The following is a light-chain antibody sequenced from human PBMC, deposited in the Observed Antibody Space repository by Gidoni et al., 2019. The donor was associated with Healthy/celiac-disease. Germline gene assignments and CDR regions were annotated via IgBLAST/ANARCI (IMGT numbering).Light chain of an antibody. CDR3: QQYYSTPQT. V-gene: IGKV4-1*01. Sequence: DIVMTQSPDSLAVSLGERATINCKSSQSVLYSSNNKNYLAWYQQKPGQPPKLLIYWASTRESGVPDLFSGSGSGTDFTLTISSLQAEDVAVYYCQQYYSTPQTFXXXTKLEIK. J-gene: IGKJ2*01. CDR2: WAS. CDR1: QSVLYSSNNKNY.